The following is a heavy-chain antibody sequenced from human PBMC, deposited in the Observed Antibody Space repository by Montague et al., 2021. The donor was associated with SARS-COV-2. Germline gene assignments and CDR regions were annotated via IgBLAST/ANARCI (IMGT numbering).Heavy chain of an antibody. CDR1: GYTFTYYG. D-gene: IGHD2-15*01. Sequence: SVKVSFKASGYTFTYYGISWVQQAPGQGLEWVGWISPHTAKTNFAQQFQDRVNMTTDTSTSTAYMELRSLRSDDTAVYYCARVCGGGSCYYLNWGQGTLVTVSS. V-gene: IGHV1-18*01. CDR2: ISPHTAKT. J-gene: IGHJ4*02. CDR3: ARVCGGGSCYYLN.